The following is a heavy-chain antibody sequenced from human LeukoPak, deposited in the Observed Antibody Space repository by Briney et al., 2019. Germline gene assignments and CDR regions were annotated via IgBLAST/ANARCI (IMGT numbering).Heavy chain of an antibody. CDR3: ARETYYDFWSGNWYHYYYMDV. V-gene: IGHV1-46*01. J-gene: IGHJ6*03. CDR2: INPSGGST. CDR1: GYTFTSYY. Sequence: ASVKVSCKASGYTFTSYYMHWVRQAPGQGLEWMGIINPSGGSTSYAQKFQGRVTMTRDMSTSTVYMELSSLRSEDTAVYYCARETYYDFWSGNWYHYYYMDVWGKGTTVTVSS. D-gene: IGHD3-3*01.